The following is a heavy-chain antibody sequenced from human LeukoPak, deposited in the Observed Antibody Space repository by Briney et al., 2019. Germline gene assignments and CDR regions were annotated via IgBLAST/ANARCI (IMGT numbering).Heavy chain of an antibody. Sequence: PGGSLRLSCAASGFSFSTYWMSWVRQAPGKGLEWVSYISSSSSTIYYADSVKGRFTISRDNAKNSLYLQMNSLRAEDTAVYYCARGMTVAANWFDSWGRGTLVTVSS. D-gene: IGHD6-19*01. V-gene: IGHV3-48*01. CDR1: GFSFSTYW. CDR3: ARGMTVAANWFDS. CDR2: ISSSSSTI. J-gene: IGHJ5*01.